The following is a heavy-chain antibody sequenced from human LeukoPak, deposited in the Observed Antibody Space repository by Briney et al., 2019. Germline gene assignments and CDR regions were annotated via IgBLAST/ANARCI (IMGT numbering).Heavy chain of an antibody. CDR1: EFTFSNYA. Sequence: QPGGSLRLSCAASEFTFSNYAMNWVRQAPGKGLEWLALISYDGSNKYYAGSVRGRFTISRDNSKNTLYLQMNSLRGEDTAVYYCARDSSGNSSWPCYFGYWGQGTLVTVSS. CDR2: ISYDGSNK. V-gene: IGHV3-30-3*01. D-gene: IGHD6-13*01. CDR3: ARDSSGNSSWPCYFGY. J-gene: IGHJ4*02.